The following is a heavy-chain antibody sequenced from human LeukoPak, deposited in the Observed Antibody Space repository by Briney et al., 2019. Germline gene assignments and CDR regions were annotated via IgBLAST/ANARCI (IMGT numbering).Heavy chain of an antibody. V-gene: IGHV3-7*02. Sequence: GGSLRLSCVASGFTFSSYWMSWVRQAPGKGLEWVANIKQDGSEKYYVDSVKGRFTISRDNAKNSLYLQMNSLRAEDTAVYYCASYCSSTSCYARGFDYWGQGTLVTVSS. CDR2: IKQDGSEK. D-gene: IGHD2-2*01. CDR3: ASYCSSTSCYARGFDY. CDR1: GFTFSSYW. J-gene: IGHJ4*02.